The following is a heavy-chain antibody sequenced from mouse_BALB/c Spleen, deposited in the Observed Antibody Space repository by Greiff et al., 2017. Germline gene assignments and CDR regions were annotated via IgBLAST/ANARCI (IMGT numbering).Heavy chain of an antibody. CDR1: GYAFTNYL. CDR3: ARGGGNYRYAMDY. V-gene: IGHV1-54*01. J-gene: IGHJ4*01. D-gene: IGHD2-1*01. Sequence: VQLQQSGAELVRPGTSVKVSCKASGYAFTNYLIEWVKQRTGQGLEGMGVINPGGGGTNYNAKFKGKVTLTADKSSITAYMQLSSLTSVDSAVFFCARGGGNYRYAMDYWGQGTSVTVSS. CDR2: INPGGGGT.